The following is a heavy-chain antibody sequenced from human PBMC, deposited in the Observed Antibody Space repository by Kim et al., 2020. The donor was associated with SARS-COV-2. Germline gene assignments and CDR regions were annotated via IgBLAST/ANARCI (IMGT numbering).Heavy chain of an antibody. Sequence: GGSLRLSCAASGFTFSSYAMSWVRQAPGKGLEWVSVIYSGGSSTYYADSVKGRFTISRDNSKNTLYLQMNSLRAEDTAVYYCAKAVREKNLSFDYWGQGTLVTVSS. J-gene: IGHJ4*02. V-gene: IGHV3-23*03. CDR2: IYSGGSST. CDR1: GFTFSSYA. CDR3: AKAVREKNLSFDY.